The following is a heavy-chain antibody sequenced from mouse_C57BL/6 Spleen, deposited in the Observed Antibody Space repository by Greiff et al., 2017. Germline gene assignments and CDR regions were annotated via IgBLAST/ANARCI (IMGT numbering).Heavy chain of an antibody. CDR1: GYSFTDYN. Sequence: EVQLQQSGPELVKPGASVKISCKASGYSFTDYNMNWVKQSNGKSLEWIGVINPNDGNTNYNQKLKGNVTLTIDQSTSTAYMQLNSLTSEDSAVYYCASHSGVVASAYWGQGTLVTVSA. CDR2: INPNDGNT. J-gene: IGHJ3*01. CDR3: ASHSGVVASAY. V-gene: IGHV1-39*01.